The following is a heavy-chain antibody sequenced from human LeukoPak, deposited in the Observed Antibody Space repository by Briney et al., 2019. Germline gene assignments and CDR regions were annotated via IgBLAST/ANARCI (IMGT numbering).Heavy chain of an antibody. Sequence: SQTLSLTCTVSGGSISSGSYYWSWIRQPPGKGLEWIGYIYYSGSTNYNPSLKSRVTISVDTSKNQFSLKLSSVTAADTAVFYCARDFAYGDHFDYWGQGTLVTVSS. CDR1: GGSISSGSYY. CDR3: ARDFAYGDHFDY. CDR2: IYYSGST. D-gene: IGHD4-17*01. V-gene: IGHV4-61*01. J-gene: IGHJ4*02.